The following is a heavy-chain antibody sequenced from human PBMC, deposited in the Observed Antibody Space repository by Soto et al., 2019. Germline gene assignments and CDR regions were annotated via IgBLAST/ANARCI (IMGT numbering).Heavy chain of an antibody. CDR1: GFTLTNYA. V-gene: IGHV3-23*01. CDR2: ISASGDRT. J-gene: IGHJ3*01. D-gene: IGHD5-12*01. Sequence: EVQLLVSGGGSAQPGGSLRVSCAVSGFTLTNYAMSWVRQTPGKGLEWVSQISASGDRTYYADSVKGRFTISKDFSKNTLFLQMNSLRGEDSAVYYCEGSWTWGQGTMVTVSS. CDR3: EGSWT.